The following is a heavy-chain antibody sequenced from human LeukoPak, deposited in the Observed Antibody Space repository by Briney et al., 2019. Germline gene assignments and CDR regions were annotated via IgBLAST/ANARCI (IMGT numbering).Heavy chain of an antibody. Sequence: PGGSLRLSCAAFGFTFNNYSMNWIRQAPGKGLEWVSSISGSSGYIYYADSVKGRFTISRDNAKNSLYLQMNSLRAEDTAVYYCARGYSSSWHHYYYYMDVWGKGTTVTVSS. CDR2: ISGSSGYI. CDR3: ARGYSSSWHHYYYYMDV. D-gene: IGHD6-13*01. J-gene: IGHJ6*03. V-gene: IGHV3-21*01. CDR1: GFTFNNYS.